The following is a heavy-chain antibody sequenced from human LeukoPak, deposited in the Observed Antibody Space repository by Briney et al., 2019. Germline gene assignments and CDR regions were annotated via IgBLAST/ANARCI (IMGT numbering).Heavy chain of an antibody. D-gene: IGHD2-15*01. J-gene: IGHJ4*02. Sequence: GESLKISCKGSGYSFTSYWIGWVRQMPGKGLEWMGIIYPGDSDTRYSPSFQGQVTISADKSISTAYLQWSSLKASDTAMYYCARHPIPKKYCSGRSCYDNYFDYWGQGTLVTVSS. CDR2: IYPGDSDT. V-gene: IGHV5-51*01. CDR1: GYSFTSYW. CDR3: ARHPIPKKYCSGRSCYDNYFDY.